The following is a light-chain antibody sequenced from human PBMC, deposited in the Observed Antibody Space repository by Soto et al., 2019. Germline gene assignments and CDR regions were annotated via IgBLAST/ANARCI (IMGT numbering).Light chain of an antibody. CDR2: DAS. CDR3: QQYNSFPWT. J-gene: IGKJ1*01. V-gene: IGKV1-5*01. CDR1: QTIFRW. Sequence: DIQMTQSPSTLSASVGDRVTITCRASQTIFRWLAWYQQRPGKAPNLLISDASDLQSGVPSRFSGSVSGAEFSLTIGRLQPDDFATYYCQQYNSFPWTFGQGTK.